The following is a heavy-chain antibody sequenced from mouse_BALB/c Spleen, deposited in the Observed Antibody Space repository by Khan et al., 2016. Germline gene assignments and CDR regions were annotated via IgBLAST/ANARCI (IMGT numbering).Heavy chain of an antibody. V-gene: IGHV14-3*02. J-gene: IGHJ4*01. D-gene: IGHD3-3*01. CDR2: IDPANGNT. CDR1: GFNIKDTY. Sequence: VQLQQPGAELVKPGASVKLSCTASGFNIKDTYMHWVKQRPEQGLEWIGRIDPANGNTKYDPKFQGKATITADTSSNTVYLQLSSLTSEDTAVYYCARGDPYYAMDYWGQGTSVTVSS. CDR3: ARGDPYYAMDY.